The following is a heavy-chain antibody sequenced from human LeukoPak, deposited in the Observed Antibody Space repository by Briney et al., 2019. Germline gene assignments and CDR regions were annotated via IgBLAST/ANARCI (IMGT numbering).Heavy chain of an antibody. Sequence: ASVKVSCKASGYTFTGYYMHWVRQAPGQGLEWMGWINPNSGGTNYAQKFQGRVTMTRDTSISTAYMELSRLRSDDTAVYYCASSISFYYDILTGYLDYWGQGTLVTVSS. J-gene: IGHJ4*02. CDR2: INPNSGGT. CDR3: ASSISFYYDILTGYLDY. CDR1: GYTFTGYY. D-gene: IGHD3-9*01. V-gene: IGHV1-2*02.